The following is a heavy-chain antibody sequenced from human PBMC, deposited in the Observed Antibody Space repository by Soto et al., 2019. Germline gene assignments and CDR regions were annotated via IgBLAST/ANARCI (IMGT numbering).Heavy chain of an antibody. D-gene: IGHD1-7*01. V-gene: IGHV4-30-4*01. CDR1: GVSISSGDYY. CDR3: ARGVVGTTLHDAFDI. J-gene: IGHJ3*02. Sequence: QVQLQESGPGLVKPSQTLSLTCADSGVSISSGDYYWTWIRQPPGKGLEYIGYIYYNGNTYYNPSLKSRVTISLDTSKNHFSLSLRSVTAADTAVYYCARGVVGTTLHDAFDIWGQGTMVTVSS. CDR2: IYYNGNT.